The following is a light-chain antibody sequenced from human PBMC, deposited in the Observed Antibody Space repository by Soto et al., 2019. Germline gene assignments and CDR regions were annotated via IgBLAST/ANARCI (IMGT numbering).Light chain of an antibody. Sequence: IRMTQSPPSFSASTGDRVTITCRASQSISSWLAWYQQKPGKAPKLLIYDASNLETGVPSRFSGSGSGTDFTFTISSLQPEDIATYYCQQYDNLPITFGQGTRLEIK. CDR1: QSISSW. CDR2: DAS. V-gene: IGKV1-33*01. J-gene: IGKJ5*01. CDR3: QQYDNLPIT.